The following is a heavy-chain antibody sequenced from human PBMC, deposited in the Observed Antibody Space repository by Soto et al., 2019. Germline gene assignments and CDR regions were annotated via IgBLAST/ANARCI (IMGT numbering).Heavy chain of an antibody. V-gene: IGHV3-23*01. CDR2: VSGSGGSS. CDR3: AKDADNDDYGVFDV. J-gene: IGHJ3*01. D-gene: IGHD4-17*01. Sequence: EVQLLESGGGLVQPGGSLRLSCAASGFIFTNKALSWVRQAPGKGREWVAGVSGSGGSSYYADSVKARFTVSRDNSRSTLYLQMSSLRAEDSAIYYCAKDADNDDYGVFDVWGQGTLVTVSS. CDR1: GFIFTNKA.